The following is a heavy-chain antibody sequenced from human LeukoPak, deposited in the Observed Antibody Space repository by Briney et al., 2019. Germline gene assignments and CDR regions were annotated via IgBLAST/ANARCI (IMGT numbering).Heavy chain of an antibody. V-gene: IGHV3-23*01. Sequence: GGSLRLSCAASGFTFSSYAMSWVRQAPGKGLEWVSAISGSGGSTYYAGSVKGRFTISRDNSKNTLYLQMNSLRAEDTAVYYCALSIDYGGNPWGQGTLVTVSS. CDR1: GFTFSSYA. J-gene: IGHJ5*02. D-gene: IGHD4-23*01. CDR2: ISGSGGST. CDR3: ALSIDYGGNP.